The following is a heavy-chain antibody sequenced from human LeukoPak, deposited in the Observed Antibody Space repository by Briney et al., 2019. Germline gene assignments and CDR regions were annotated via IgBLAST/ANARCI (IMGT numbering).Heavy chain of an antibody. CDR1: GGTFSSYA. Sequence: GASVKVSCKASGGTFSSYAISWVRQAPGQGLEWMGRIIPILGIANYAQKFQGRVTITADKSTSTAYMELSSLRSEDTAVYYCARDHEGYCSGGSCYARFFDYWGQGTLSPSPQ. CDR2: IIPILGIA. D-gene: IGHD2-15*01. CDR3: ARDHEGYCSGGSCYARFFDY. V-gene: IGHV1-69*04. J-gene: IGHJ4*02.